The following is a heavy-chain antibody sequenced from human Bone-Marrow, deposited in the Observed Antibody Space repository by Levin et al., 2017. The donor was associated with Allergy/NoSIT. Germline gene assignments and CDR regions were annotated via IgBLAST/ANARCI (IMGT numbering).Heavy chain of an antibody. J-gene: IGHJ4*02. D-gene: IGHD6-6*01. V-gene: IGHV3-11*01. CDR1: GFTFSDYY. Sequence: GESLKISCAASGFTFSDYYMSWIRQAPGKGLEWISYISSSSVRIFYADSVKGRFTVSRDNAENLLYLQMNSLRAEDTAVYYCARDRSSSALNTLFDYWGQGTLVTVSS. CDR3: ARDRSSSALNTLFDY. CDR2: ISSSSVRI.